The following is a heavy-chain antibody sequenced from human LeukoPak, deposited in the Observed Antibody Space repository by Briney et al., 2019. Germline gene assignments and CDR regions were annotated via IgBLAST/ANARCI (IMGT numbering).Heavy chain of an antibody. CDR1: GFSFSNYG. J-gene: IGHJ4*02. D-gene: IGHD2-15*01. CDR3: ARAWEIVVVVAAGFDY. V-gene: IGHV3-23*05. CDR2: IVHSGTVT. Sequence: PGGSLRLACAASGFSFSNYGMSWVRQAPGKGLDWVSTIVHSGTVTFYADSVKGRFTISRDNSKNTLYLQMNSLRAEDTAVYYCARAWEIVVVVAAGFDYWGQGTLVTVSS.